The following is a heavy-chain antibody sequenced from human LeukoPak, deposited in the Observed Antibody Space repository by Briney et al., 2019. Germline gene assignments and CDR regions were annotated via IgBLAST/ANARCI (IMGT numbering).Heavy chain of an antibody. CDR2: INPSGGST. V-gene: IGHV1-46*01. CDR3: ARDIPDYYDSSDDWFDP. J-gene: IGHJ5*02. D-gene: IGHD3-22*01. Sequence: GASVKVSCKASGYTFTSYYMHWVRQAPGQGLEWMGIINPSGGSTSYAQKFQGRVTMTRDMSTSTVYMELSSLRSEDTAVYYCARDIPDYYDSSDDWFDPWGQGTLVTVSS. CDR1: GYTFTSYY.